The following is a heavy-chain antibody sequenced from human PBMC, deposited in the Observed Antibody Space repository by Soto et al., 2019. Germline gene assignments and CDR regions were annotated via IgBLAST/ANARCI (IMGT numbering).Heavy chain of an antibody. V-gene: IGHV3-33*01. CDR3: ARDDEYSGNGMDV. D-gene: IGHD3-10*01. CDR1: GFTFSNYG. CDR2: ILNDGSNR. J-gene: IGHJ6*02. Sequence: QVQLVESGGGVVQPGRSLRLSCAASGFTFSNYGMHWVRQAPGKGLEWVAVILNDGSNRYHADSVKDRFTISRDNSKTTLYLKMNSLRAEDTAVYYCARDDEYSGNGMDVWGQGTTVTVS.